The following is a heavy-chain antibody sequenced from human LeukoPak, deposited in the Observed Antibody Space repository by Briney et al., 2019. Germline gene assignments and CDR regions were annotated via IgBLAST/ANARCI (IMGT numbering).Heavy chain of an antibody. J-gene: IGHJ4*02. CDR1: GYSITRGYY. Sequence: SETLSLTCTVSGYSITRGYYWGWIRQPPGKGLEWIGSVYHSANTCYNPSLKGRVTISVDTSKNQFSLRVSSVSAADTAVYYCAGWFGELLPLFAYWGQGALVTVSS. D-gene: IGHD3-10*01. V-gene: IGHV4-38-2*02. CDR3: AGWFGELLPLFAY. CDR2: VYHSANT.